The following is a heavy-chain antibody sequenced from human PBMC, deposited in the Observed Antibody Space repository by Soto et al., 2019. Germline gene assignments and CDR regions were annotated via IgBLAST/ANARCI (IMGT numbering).Heavy chain of an antibody. Sequence: TSETLSLTCAVSGGSISSGGYSWSWIRQPPGKGLEWIGYIYHSGSTYYNPSLKSRVTISVDRSKDQFSLKLSSVTAADTAVYYCALGSYYDSSGYYGPWGQGTLVTVSS. D-gene: IGHD3-22*01. CDR1: GGSISSGGYS. CDR3: ALGSYYDSSGYYGP. V-gene: IGHV4-30-2*01. J-gene: IGHJ5*02. CDR2: IYHSGST.